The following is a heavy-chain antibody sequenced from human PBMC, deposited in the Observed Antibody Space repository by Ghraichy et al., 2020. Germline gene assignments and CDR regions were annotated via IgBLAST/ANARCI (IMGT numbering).Heavy chain of an antibody. CDR2: INPSGGST. V-gene: IGHV1-46*01. D-gene: IGHD2-2*01. J-gene: IGHJ5*02. CDR3: ARVYCSSTSCYPDWFDP. CDR1: GYTFTSYY. Sequence: ASVKVSCKASGYTFTSYYMHWVRQAPGQGLEWMGIINPSGGSTSYAQKFQGRVTMTRDTSTSTVYMELSSLRSEDTAVYYCARVYCSSTSCYPDWFDPWGQGTLVTVSS.